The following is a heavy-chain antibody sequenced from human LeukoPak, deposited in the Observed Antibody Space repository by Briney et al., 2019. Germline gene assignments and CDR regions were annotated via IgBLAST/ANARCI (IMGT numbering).Heavy chain of an antibody. D-gene: IGHD6-13*01. J-gene: IGHJ6*03. CDR3: ARGRGYSSSWEKNYYYYYMDV. CDR2: INHSGST. Sequence: SETLSLTCAVYGGSFSGYYWSWIRQPPGKGLEWIGEINHSGSTNYNPSLKSRVTISADTSKNQFSLKLSSVTAADTAVYYCARGRGYSSSWEKNYYYYYMDVWGKGTTVTVSS. CDR1: GGSFSGYY. V-gene: IGHV4-34*01.